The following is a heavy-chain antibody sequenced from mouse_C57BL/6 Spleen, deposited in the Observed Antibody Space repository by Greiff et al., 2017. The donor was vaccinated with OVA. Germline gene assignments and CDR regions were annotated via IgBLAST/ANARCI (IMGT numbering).Heavy chain of an antibody. D-gene: IGHD2-4*01. CDR3: TRYDYALYAMDY. Sequence: VQLVESGAELVRPGASVTLSCKASGYTFTDYEMHWVKQTPVHGLEWIGAIDPETGGTAYNQKFKGKAILTADKSSSTAYMELRSLTSEDSAVYYCTRYDYALYAMDYWGQGTSVTVSS. CDR1: GYTFTDYE. J-gene: IGHJ4*01. V-gene: IGHV1-15*01. CDR2: IDPETGGT.